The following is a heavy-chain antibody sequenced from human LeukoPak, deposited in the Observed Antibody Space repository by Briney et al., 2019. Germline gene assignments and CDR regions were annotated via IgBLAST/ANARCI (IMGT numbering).Heavy chain of an antibody. CDR2: ISSSSSTI. CDR3: AREGKTYSSSWLSFDY. CDR1: GFTFSSHS. D-gene: IGHD6-13*01. Sequence: GGSLILSCAASGFTFSSHSMNWVRQAPGKGLEWVSYISSSSSTIYYADSVKGRFTISRDNSKNTLYLQMNSLRAEDTAVYYCAREGKTYSSSWLSFDYWGQGTLVTVSS. V-gene: IGHV3-48*01. J-gene: IGHJ4*02.